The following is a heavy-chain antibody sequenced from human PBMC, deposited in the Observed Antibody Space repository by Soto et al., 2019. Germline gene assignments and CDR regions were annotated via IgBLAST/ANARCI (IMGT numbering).Heavy chain of an antibody. V-gene: IGHV2-5*02. Sequence: QITLKESGPTLVKPTQTLTLTCTFSGFSLSTSGVGVGWIRQPPGKALEWLALIYWDDDKRYSPSLKSRLTITTDTSKNQVVLTMTNMDPVDTATYYCAHTLIVGATFDYWGQGTLVTVSS. CDR3: AHTLIVGATFDY. CDR1: GFSLSTSGVG. D-gene: IGHD1-26*01. J-gene: IGHJ4*02. CDR2: IYWDDDK.